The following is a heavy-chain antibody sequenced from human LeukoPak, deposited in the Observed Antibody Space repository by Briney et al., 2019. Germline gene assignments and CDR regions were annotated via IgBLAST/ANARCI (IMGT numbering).Heavy chain of an antibody. CDR3: ARRVVVVATDSYYGMDV. Sequence: TGGSLRLSCAASGFSFSNYRMNWVRQAPGKGLEWVSFITGSSNYIYYADSVKGRFTISGDNAKNSLYLQMNSLRAEDTAVYYCARRVVVVATDSYYGMDVWGQGTTVTVSS. CDR2: ITGSSNYI. CDR1: GFSFSNYR. D-gene: IGHD2-15*01. V-gene: IGHV3-21*01. J-gene: IGHJ6*02.